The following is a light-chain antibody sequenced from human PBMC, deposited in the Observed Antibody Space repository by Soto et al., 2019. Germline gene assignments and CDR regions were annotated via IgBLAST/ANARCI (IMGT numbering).Light chain of an antibody. CDR1: SSDVGSYNL. V-gene: IGLV2-23*01. Sequence: QSVLTQPASVSGSPGQSITISCTGTSSDVGSYNLVSWYQQHPGKAPKLMIYEGSKRPSGVSYRFSGSNSGNTASLTISGLQAEDEADYYCCSYAGSSTYVVFGGGTKLTVL. CDR2: EGS. J-gene: IGLJ2*01. CDR3: CSYAGSSTYVV.